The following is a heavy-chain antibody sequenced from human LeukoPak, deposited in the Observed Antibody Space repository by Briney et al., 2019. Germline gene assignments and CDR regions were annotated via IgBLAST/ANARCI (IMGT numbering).Heavy chain of an antibody. J-gene: IGHJ3*02. CDR2: IYYSGST. D-gene: IGHD3-10*01. V-gene: IGHV4-61*08. CDR1: GGSISSGGYS. CDR3: ASFYYGSGRHDAFDI. Sequence: SQTLSLTCAVSGGSISSGGYSWSWIRQPPGKGLEWIGYIYYSGSTNYNPSLKSRVTISVDTSKNQFSLELSSVTAADTAVYYCASFYYGSGRHDAFDIWGQGTMVTVSS.